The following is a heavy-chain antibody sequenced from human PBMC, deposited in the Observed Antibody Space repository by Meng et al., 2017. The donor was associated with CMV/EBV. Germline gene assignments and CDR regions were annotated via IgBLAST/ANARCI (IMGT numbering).Heavy chain of an antibody. Sequence: ASVKVSCKASGLAFSDYYMHWVRQAPGQGLEWMGWINPNSGGTNYAQKFQGRVTMTRDTSISTAYMELSRLRSDDTAVYYCARGGAYCGGDCYSFAFDIWGQGTMVTVSS. V-gene: IGHV1-2*02. CDR1: GLAFSDYY. D-gene: IGHD2-21*01. CDR3: ARGGAYCGGDCYSFAFDI. J-gene: IGHJ3*02. CDR2: INPNSGGT.